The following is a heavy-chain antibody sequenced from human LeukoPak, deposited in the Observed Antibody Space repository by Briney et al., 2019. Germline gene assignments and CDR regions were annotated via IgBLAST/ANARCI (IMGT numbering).Heavy chain of an antibody. V-gene: IGHV1-2*02. CDR1: GYTFTGYY. Sequence: ASVKVSCKASGYTFTGYYMNWVRQAPGQGLEWMGWINPNSGGTNYAQKFQGRVTMTRDTSISTGYMELSRLRSDDTAVYYCTRIFYYEPGGYYPDHWGQGTLVTVSS. CDR3: TRIFYYEPGGYYPDH. J-gene: IGHJ4*02. CDR2: INPNSGGT. D-gene: IGHD3-22*01.